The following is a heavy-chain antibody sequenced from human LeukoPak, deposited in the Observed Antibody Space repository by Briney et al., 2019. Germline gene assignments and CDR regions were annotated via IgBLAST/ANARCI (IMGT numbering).Heavy chain of an antibody. CDR2: INPNSGGT. CDR3: ARDRITMVRGAKSNWFDP. CDR1: GYTFTGYY. V-gene: IGHV1-2*02. Sequence: GASVKVSCKASGYTFTGYYMHWVRQAPGQGLEWMGWINPNSGGTNYAQKFQGRVTMTRDTSISTAYMELSRLRSDDTAVYYCARDRITMVRGAKSNWFDPWGQGTLVTVSS. D-gene: IGHD3-10*01. J-gene: IGHJ5*02.